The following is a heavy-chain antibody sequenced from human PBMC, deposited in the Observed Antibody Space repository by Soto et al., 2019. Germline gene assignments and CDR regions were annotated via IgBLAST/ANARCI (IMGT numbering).Heavy chain of an antibody. D-gene: IGHD3-22*01. CDR2: ISYDGSNK. CDR1: GFTFSSYG. Sequence: QVQLVESGGGVVQPGRSLRLSCAASGFTFSSYGMHWVRQAPGKGLEWVAVISYDGSNKYYADSVKGRFTISRDNSKNTLYLQMNSLRAEDTAVYYCAKDLGYYDSSGYYYSSYYYYYGMDVWDQGTTVTVSS. V-gene: IGHV3-30*18. CDR3: AKDLGYYDSSGYYYSSYYYYYGMDV. J-gene: IGHJ6*02.